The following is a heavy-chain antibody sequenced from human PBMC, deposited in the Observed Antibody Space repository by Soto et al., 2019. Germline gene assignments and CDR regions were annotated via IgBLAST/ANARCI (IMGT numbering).Heavy chain of an antibody. V-gene: IGHV2-5*01. J-gene: IGHJ4*02. CDR3: AHGSGWLFDY. CDR2: LYWNDDN. CDR1: GFSLTTSAVG. Sequence: QITLKESGPTLVKPTQTLTLTCTFSGFSLTTSAVGVGWIRQPQGKGLEWLALLYWNDDNKYSPSLRNRLTLTKDTSKNQLVLTMTNMDPADTATYYCAHGSGWLFDYWGQGTLVTVSS. D-gene: IGHD6-19*01.